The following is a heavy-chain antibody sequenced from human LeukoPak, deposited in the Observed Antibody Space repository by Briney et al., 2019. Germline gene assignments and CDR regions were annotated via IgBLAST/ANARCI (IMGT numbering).Heavy chain of an antibody. D-gene: IGHD4-11*01. Sequence: GGSQRLSCAASGFTFSSYVMHGVRQATGKGLEWVAVRWYDGSNKYYADSVEGRFTISRDSSKNTLYLQMTSLRAEDTSVYYCARKLTVTTIRGCYYYYYMDVWGKGTTVTVSS. J-gene: IGHJ6*03. CDR3: ARKLTVTTIRGCYYYYYMDV. CDR2: RWYDGSNK. CDR1: GFTFSSYV. V-gene: IGHV3-33*01.